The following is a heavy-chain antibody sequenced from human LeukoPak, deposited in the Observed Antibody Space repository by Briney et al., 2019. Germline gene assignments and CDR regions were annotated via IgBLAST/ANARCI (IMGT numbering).Heavy chain of an antibody. CDR1: GGSFSGYY. D-gene: IGHD6-19*01. CDR2: INHSGST. CDR3: ARVGSYGPTLKQYNWFDP. Sequence: PSETLSLTCAIYGGSFSGYYWSWIRQPPGKGLEWIGEINHSGSTNYNPSLKSRVTISVDTSKNQFSLKLSSVTAADTAVYYCARVGSYGPTLKQYNWFDPWGQGTLVTVSS. J-gene: IGHJ5*02. V-gene: IGHV4-34*01.